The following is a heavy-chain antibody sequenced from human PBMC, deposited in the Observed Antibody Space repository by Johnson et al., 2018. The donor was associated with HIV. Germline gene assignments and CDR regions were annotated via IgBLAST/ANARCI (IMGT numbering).Heavy chain of an antibody. CDR2: IWYDGSNK. D-gene: IGHD4-23*01. CDR3: AKSPGKDNGGNSGGIDF. V-gene: IGHV3-33*03. Sequence: QEQLVESGGGVVQPGRSLRLSCAASGFTFSSYGMHWVRQAPGKGLEWVAVIWYDGSNKYYADSVKGRFSISRDNSKNTLYLQMNSLRAEDTATYYCAKSPGKDNGGNSGGIDFWGQGTRVTVSS. CDR1: GFTFSSYG. J-gene: IGHJ3*01.